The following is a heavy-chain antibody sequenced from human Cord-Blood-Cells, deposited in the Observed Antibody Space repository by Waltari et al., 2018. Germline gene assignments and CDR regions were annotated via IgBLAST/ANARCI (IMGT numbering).Heavy chain of an antibody. CDR2: ISYSGST. Sequence: QVQMQESGPGLVKPSETLTLTGTVSGASTSRHYWRWLRQPPGKGLESIGYISYSGSTNYNPSLKSRVTISVDTSKNQFSLKLSSVTTADSAVYYCARHSFEQNCFDPWGQGTLVTVSS. J-gene: IGHJ5*02. V-gene: IGHV4-59*08. CDR3: ARHSFEQNCFDP. CDR1: GASTSRHY.